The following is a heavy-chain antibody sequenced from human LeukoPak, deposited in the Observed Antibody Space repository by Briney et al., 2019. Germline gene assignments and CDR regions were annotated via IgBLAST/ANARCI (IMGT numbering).Heavy chain of an antibody. D-gene: IGHD3-10*01. CDR3: ARDFRGSGSYPPY. CDR2: ISSSSSYI. V-gene: IGHV3-21*01. CDR1: GFTFSSCS. Sequence: GGSLRLFCAASGFTFSSCSMNWVRQAPGKGLEWVSSISSSSSYIYYADSVKGRFTISRDNAKNSLYLQMNSLRAEDTAVYYCARDFRGSGSYPPYWGQGTLVTVSS. J-gene: IGHJ4*02.